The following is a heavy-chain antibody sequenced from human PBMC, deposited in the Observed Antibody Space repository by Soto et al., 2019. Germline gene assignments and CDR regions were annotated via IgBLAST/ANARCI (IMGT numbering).Heavy chain of an antibody. Sequence: QVQLVQSGAEVKKPGASVKVSCKASGYTFTSYYMHWVRQAPGQGLEWMGIINPSGSTSYAQKFQGRLTMTRDTSTSTVYMQLSSLRSGDTAVYYCARVYCSGGSCYSIDYWGQGTLVTVSS. D-gene: IGHD2-15*01. CDR2: INPSGST. J-gene: IGHJ4*02. CDR3: ARVYCSGGSCYSIDY. V-gene: IGHV1-46*03. CDR1: GYTFTSYY.